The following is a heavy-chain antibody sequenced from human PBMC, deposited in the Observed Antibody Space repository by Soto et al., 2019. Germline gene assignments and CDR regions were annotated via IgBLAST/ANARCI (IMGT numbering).Heavy chain of an antibody. J-gene: IGHJ6*02. CDR1: GYTFTSYY. D-gene: IGHD6-13*01. Sequence: ASVKVSCKASGYTFTSYYMHWVRQAPGQGLEWMGIINPSGGSTSYAQKFQGRVTMTMDTSTSTVYMELSSLRSEDTAVYYCAKAAAGTHYYYYGMDVWGQGTTVTVSS. CDR3: AKAAAGTHYYYYGMDV. CDR2: INPSGGST. V-gene: IGHV1-46*01.